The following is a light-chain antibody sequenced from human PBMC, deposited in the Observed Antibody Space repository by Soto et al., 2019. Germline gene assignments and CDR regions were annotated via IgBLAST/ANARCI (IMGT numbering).Light chain of an antibody. CDR1: QSVSSNY. J-gene: IGKJ1*01. Sequence: EIVLTQSPGTLSLSPGERATLSCRASQSVSSNYLAWYQQKPGQAPRLLIYGAYIRATGIPDRFSGSGSGTDFTLTISRLEPDDFAVYFCQQYARSPPLTFGQGTKVEIK. V-gene: IGKV3-20*01. CDR2: GAY. CDR3: QQYARSPPLT.